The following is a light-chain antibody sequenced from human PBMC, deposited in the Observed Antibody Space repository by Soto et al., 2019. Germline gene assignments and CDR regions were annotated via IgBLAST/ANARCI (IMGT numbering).Light chain of an antibody. V-gene: IGLV2-14*03. J-gene: IGLJ2*01. CDR1: RSDIGAYNF. CDR2: DVN. Sequence: QSALTQPASVSGSPGQSITISCTGTRSDIGAYNFVSWYQQHPGEVPKLILYDVNVRPSGVSNRFSGSKSGNTASLTISGLQAEDGADYYCTSWTTSTTMIFGGGTKLTVL. CDR3: TSWTTSTTMI.